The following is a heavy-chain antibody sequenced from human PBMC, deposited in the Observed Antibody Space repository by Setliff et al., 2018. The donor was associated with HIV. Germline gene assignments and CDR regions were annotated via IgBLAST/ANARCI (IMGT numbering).Heavy chain of an antibody. CDR1: GFTFSSYAM. CDR2: IYHSGST. V-gene: IGHV4-4*02. D-gene: IGHD3-10*01. J-gene: IGHJ4*02. Sequence: GSLRLSCAASGFTFSSYAMSWVRQSPGKGLEWIGEIYHSGSTNYSPSLKSRVTMSLDKSKNQFSLKLSSVTAADTAVYYCARGDEASGDYWGQGTLVTAPQ. CDR3: ARGDEASGDY.